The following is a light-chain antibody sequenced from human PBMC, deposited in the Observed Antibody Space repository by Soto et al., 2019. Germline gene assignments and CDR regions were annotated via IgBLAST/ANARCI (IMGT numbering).Light chain of an antibody. Sequence: QSALTQPASVSGSPGQSITISCSGTSSDVDTYNYVSWYQQHPGKAPKLVIFDVSHRASGVSDRFSGSKSGNTASLTISGLQTEDEADYFCSSYTSSSTLYVFGTWTKVTVL. J-gene: IGLJ1*01. CDR3: SSYTSSSTLYV. V-gene: IGLV2-14*03. CDR1: SSDVDTYNY. CDR2: DVS.